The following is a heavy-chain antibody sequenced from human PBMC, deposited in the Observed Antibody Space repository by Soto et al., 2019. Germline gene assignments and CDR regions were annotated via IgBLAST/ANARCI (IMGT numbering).Heavy chain of an antibody. CDR1: GGTFSSYA. D-gene: IGHD2-2*01. CDR3: ARGLLCSSTSCYGGYYFDY. V-gene: IGHV1-69*13. CDR2: IIPIFGTA. J-gene: IGHJ4*02. Sequence: SVKVSCKASGGTFSSYAISWVRQAPGQGLEWMGGIIPIFGTANYAQKFQGRVTITADESTSTAYMELSSLRSEDTAVYYCARGLLCSSTSCYGGYYFDYWGQGTLVTVSS.